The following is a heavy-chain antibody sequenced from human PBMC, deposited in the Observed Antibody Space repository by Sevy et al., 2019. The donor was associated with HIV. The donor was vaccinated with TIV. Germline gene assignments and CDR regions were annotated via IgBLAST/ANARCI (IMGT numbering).Heavy chain of an antibody. V-gene: IGHV3-43*01. D-gene: IGHD6-6*01. J-gene: IGHJ5*02. CDR2: ISWDGGST. CDR1: GFTFDDYT. CDR3: AKDGAPRYSSSSGGWFDP. Sequence: WGSLRLSCAASGFTFDDYTMHWVRQAPGKGLEWVSLISWDGGSTYYADSVKGRFTISRDNSKNSLYLQMNSLRTEDTALYYCAKDGAPRYSSSSGGWFDPWGQGTLVTVSS.